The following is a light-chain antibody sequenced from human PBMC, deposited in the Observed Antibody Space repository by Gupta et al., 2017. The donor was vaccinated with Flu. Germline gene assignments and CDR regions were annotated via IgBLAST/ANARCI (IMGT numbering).Light chain of an antibody. Sequence: QSAPTQPRSVSGSPGQSVTNSCTGSSNDVGGSNRVSWYQQRPGKAPKLLLYDVTERPSGVPDRFSGSKSGNTASLTISGLQADDEADYYCSSYAGRVTWVFGTGTTVTVL. J-gene: IGLJ1*01. CDR2: DVT. CDR3: SSYAGRVTWV. V-gene: IGLV2-11*01. CDR1: SNDVGGSNR.